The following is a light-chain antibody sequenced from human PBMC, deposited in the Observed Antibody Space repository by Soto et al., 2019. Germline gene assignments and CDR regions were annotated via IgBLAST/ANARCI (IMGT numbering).Light chain of an antibody. CDR2: WAS. Sequence: DIVMTQSPDSLAVSLGERATINCKSSQSVLYSSNNNNYLAWYQQKPGQPPKLLIYWASTRESGVHDRFSGSGSGTDFTLTISSLQAEDVAVYYCQQYYSIPPTFGGGTKVEIK. V-gene: IGKV4-1*01. J-gene: IGKJ4*01. CDR1: QSVLYSSNNNNY. CDR3: QQYYSIPPT.